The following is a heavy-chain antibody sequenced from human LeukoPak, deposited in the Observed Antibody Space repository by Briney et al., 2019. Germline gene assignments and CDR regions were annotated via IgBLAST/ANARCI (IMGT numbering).Heavy chain of an antibody. J-gene: IGHJ4*02. CDR2: INHSGST. V-gene: IGHV4-34*01. CDR3: ARGHGYCSGGSCYTPLDY. D-gene: IGHD2-15*01. Sequence: SETLSLTCAVYGGSFSGYYWSWIRQPPGKGLEWLGEINHSGSTNYNPSLKSRVTISVDTSKNQFSLKLSSVTAADTAVYYCARGHGYCSGGSCYTPLDYWGQGTLVTVSS. CDR1: GGSFSGYY.